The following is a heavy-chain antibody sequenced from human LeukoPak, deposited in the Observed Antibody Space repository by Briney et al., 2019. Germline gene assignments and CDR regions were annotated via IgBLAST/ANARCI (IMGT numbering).Heavy chain of an antibody. Sequence: AAVTVTCKSTGYIFTGYYVYWVRQAPGQGLEWMGLINPRRGDKKYARKLQGRVSMTTDTSISTAYMELTSLRSDDTAVYYCAREDRPAVARGVTYYMDVWGKGTTVIVSS. CDR3: AREDRPAVARGVTYYMDV. V-gene: IGHV1-2*02. CDR1: GYIFTGYY. CDR2: INPRRGDK. J-gene: IGHJ6*03. D-gene: IGHD3-10*01.